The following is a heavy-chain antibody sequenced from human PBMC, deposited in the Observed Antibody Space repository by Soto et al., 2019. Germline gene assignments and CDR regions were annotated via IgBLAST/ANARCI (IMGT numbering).Heavy chain of an antibody. CDR2: TYYRSKWYN. CDR3: ARERYSSGWPPLGLGFDP. J-gene: IGHJ5*02. Sequence: LSLTCAISGDSVSSNSAAWNWIRQSPSRGLEWLGRTYYRSKWYNDYAVSVKSRITINLDTSKNQFSLQLNSVTPEDTAVYYCARERYSSGWPPLGLGFDPWGQGTLVTVSS. V-gene: IGHV6-1*01. CDR1: GDSVSSNSAA. D-gene: IGHD6-19*01.